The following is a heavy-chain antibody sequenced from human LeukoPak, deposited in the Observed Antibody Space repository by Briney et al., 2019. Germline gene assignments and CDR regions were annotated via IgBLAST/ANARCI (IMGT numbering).Heavy chain of an antibody. J-gene: IGHJ6*02. CDR3: ARGATFPVWFGEQSAYGMDV. D-gene: IGHD3-10*01. V-gene: IGHV4-39*07. CDR2: IYYSGST. CDR1: GGSISSSSYY. Sequence: SETLSLTCTVSGGSISSSSYYWGWIRQPPGKGLEWIGSIYYSGSTYYNPSLKSRVTISVDTSKNQFSLKLSSVTAADTAVYYCARGATFPVWFGEQSAYGMDVWGQGTTVTVSS.